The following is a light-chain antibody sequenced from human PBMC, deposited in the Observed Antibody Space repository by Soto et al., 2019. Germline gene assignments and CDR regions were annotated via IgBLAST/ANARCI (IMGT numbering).Light chain of an antibody. V-gene: IGKV3-15*01. CDR1: QDVTTN. CDR2: DIS. Sequence: EITMTQFPATLSASPGEGVTLSCRAAQDVTTNFAWYQQKRGQAPRLLIYDISTRATGVPARFSGSGSGTEFPLSISGLQSEDFAVYFCQQYNNWPFSFRQGTRLEIK. CDR3: QQYNNWPFS. J-gene: IGKJ5*01.